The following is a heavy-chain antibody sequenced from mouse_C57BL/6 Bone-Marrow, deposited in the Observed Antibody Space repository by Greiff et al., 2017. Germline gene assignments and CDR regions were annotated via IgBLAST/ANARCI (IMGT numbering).Heavy chain of an antibody. CDR2: IYPGSGST. V-gene: IGHV1-55*01. Sequence: QVQLQQSGAELVKPGASVKMSCKASGYTFTSYWITWVKQRPGQGLEWIGDIYPGSGSTNYNEKFKSTATLTVDTASSTAYMQLSSLTSEDSAVYYCARGNWTWFAYWGQGTLVTVSA. CDR3: ARGNWTWFAY. J-gene: IGHJ3*01. D-gene: IGHD4-1*01. CDR1: GYTFTSYW.